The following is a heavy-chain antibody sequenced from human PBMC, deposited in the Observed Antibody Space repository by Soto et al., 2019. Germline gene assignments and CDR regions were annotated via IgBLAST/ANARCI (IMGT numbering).Heavy chain of an antibody. V-gene: IGHV3-30-3*01. J-gene: IGHJ6*02. CDR2: ISYDGSNK. D-gene: IGHD3-16*02. CDR3: ASIYDYVWGSYRPYYYYGMDV. Sequence: PGGSLRLSCAASGFTFSSYAMHWVRQAPGKGLEWVAVISYDGSNKYYADSVKGRFTISRDNSKNTLYLQMDSLRAEDTAVYYCASIYDYVWGSYRPYYYYGMDVWGQGTTVTVS. CDR1: GFTFSSYA.